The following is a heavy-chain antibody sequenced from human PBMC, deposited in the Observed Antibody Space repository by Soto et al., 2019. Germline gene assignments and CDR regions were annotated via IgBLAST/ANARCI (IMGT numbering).Heavy chain of an antibody. CDR1: GYSFTSYW. D-gene: IGHD6-13*01. V-gene: IGHV5-51*01. CDR3: ARLGAAAGTGCGMDV. J-gene: IGHJ6*02. CDR2: IYPGDSDT. Sequence: GESPKISCKGSGYSFTSYWVGWVRQMPGKGLEWMGIIYPGDSDTRYSPSFQGQVTISADKSISTAYLQWSSLKASDTAMYYCARLGAAAGTGCGMDVWGQGTTVTVSS.